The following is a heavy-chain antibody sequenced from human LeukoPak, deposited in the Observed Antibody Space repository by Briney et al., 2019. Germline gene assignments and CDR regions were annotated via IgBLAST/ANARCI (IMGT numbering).Heavy chain of an antibody. J-gene: IGHJ6*03. CDR3: ARDPGQPLDYYMDV. Sequence: VASVKVSCEASGYTFTSYGISWVRQAPGQGLEWMGWINPKSGGANYAQKFQGRVTMTWDTSISTAYMELSRLRSDDTAVYYCARDPGQPLDYYMDVWGKGTTVTISS. D-gene: IGHD6-13*01. CDR1: GYTFTSYG. V-gene: IGHV1-2*02. CDR2: INPKSGGA.